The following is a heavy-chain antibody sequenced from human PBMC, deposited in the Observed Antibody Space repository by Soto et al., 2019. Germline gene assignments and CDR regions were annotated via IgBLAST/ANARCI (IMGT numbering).Heavy chain of an antibody. Sequence: ASVKVSCKASGGTFSSYAISWVRQAPGQGLEWMGGIIPIFGTANYAQKFQGRVTITADESTSTAYMELSSLRSEDTAVYYCARPYGDYVGYYYYGMDVWGQGTTVTVSS. CDR1: GGTFSSYA. V-gene: IGHV1-69*13. J-gene: IGHJ6*02. CDR3: ARPYGDYVGYYYYGMDV. D-gene: IGHD4-17*01. CDR2: IIPIFGTA.